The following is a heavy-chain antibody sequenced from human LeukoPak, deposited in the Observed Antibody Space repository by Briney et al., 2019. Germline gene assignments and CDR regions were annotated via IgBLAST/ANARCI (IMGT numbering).Heavy chain of an antibody. CDR2: FSLGGGSI. D-gene: IGHD2-2*01. CDR1: GFTFSSYG. J-gene: IGHJ4*02. CDR3: ANGYRYCSSTSCDFDY. V-gene: IGHV3-23*01. Sequence: GGTLRLSCAASGFTFSSYGMSWVRQAPGKGLEGVSAFSLGGGSIYYADSVKGRFTISRDNSKNTLYLQMNSLRAEDTAVYYCANGYRYCSSTSCDFDYWGQGTLVTVSS.